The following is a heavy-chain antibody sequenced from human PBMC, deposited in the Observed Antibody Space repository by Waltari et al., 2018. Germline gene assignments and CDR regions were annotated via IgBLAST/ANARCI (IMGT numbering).Heavy chain of an antibody. CDR3: AADGVGVLPGDAFDI. Sequence: EVQLVESGGTLVQPGGSLKLSCVASGFTFNGHSMNWVRQAPGKRLEWISYITGSSDYTNYADSVQGRFIVSRDNAQNALYLQMTGLRAEDTAIYYCAADGVGVLPGDAFDIWGQGTMVTVSS. D-gene: IGHD1-26*01. CDR2: ITGSSDYT. CDR1: GFTFNGHS. J-gene: IGHJ3*02. V-gene: IGHV3-48*04.